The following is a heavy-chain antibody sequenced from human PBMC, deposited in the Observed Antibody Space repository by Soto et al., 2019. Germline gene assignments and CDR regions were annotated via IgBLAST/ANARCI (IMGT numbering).Heavy chain of an antibody. J-gene: IGHJ4*02. Sequence: EVQLLESGGALLQPGGSLRLSCAASGLTFSSYAMSWVRQAPGKGLEWVSAISGSGGTTYYADSVKGRFTISRDNSKNTLYLQMNSLRAEDTALYYCAKYEVDTPMVYFDYWGQGTLVTVSS. D-gene: IGHD5-18*01. V-gene: IGHV3-23*01. CDR2: ISGSGGTT. CDR3: AKYEVDTPMVYFDY. CDR1: GLTFSSYA.